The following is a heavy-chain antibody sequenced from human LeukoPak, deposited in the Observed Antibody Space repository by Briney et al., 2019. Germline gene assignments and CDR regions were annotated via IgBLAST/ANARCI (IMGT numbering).Heavy chain of an antibody. CDR3: ARDCVEMATIGDYYYGMDV. V-gene: IGHV4-39*02. D-gene: IGHD5-24*01. Sequence: SETLSLTCTVSGGSISSSSYYWGWIRQPPGKGLEWIGSIYYSGSTYYNPSLKSRVTISVDTSKNQFSLKLSSVTAADTAVYYCARDCVEMATIGDYYYGMDVWAKGPRSPSP. CDR2: IYYSGST. CDR1: GGSISSSSYY. J-gene: IGHJ6*02.